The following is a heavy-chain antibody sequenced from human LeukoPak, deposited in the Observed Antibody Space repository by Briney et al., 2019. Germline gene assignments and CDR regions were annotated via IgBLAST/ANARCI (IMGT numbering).Heavy chain of an antibody. CDR3: AKQGYSSGWYYFDY. CDR2: ISYDGSNK. CDR1: GFTFDDYA. J-gene: IGHJ4*02. Sequence: GRSLRLSCAASGFTFDDYAMHWVRQAPGKGLEWVAVISYDGSNKYYADSVKGRFTISRDNSKNTLYLQMNSLRAEDTAVYYCAKQGYSSGWYYFDYWGQGTLVTVSS. V-gene: IGHV3-30*18. D-gene: IGHD6-19*01.